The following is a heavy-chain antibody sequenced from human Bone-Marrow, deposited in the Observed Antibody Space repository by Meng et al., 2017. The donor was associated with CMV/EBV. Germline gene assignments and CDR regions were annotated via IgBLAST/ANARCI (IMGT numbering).Heavy chain of an antibody. D-gene: IGHD3-3*01. J-gene: IGHJ4*02. CDR1: FTFSSYA. Sequence: FTFSSYAMHWVRQAPGKGLERVAVISYDGSNKYYADSVKGRFTISRDNSKNTLYLQMNSLRAEDTAVYYCARDPTFGVVIMADYFDYWGQGTLVTVSS. CDR2: ISYDGSNK. V-gene: IGHV3-30-3*01. CDR3: ARDPTFGVVIMADYFDY.